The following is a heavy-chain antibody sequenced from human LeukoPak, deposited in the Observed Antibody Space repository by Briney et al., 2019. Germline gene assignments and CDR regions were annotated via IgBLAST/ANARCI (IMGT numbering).Heavy chain of an antibody. D-gene: IGHD1-26*01. CDR2: MWNDGNYK. CDR3: AKGRVGADRPPFDY. Sequence: PGTSLRLSCAASGFTFSSYGMHWVRQAPGKGLEWVAVMWNDGNYKFYRDSVKARFSISRDNSEGMLYLQMDSLRVEDTAVYYCAKGRVGADRPPFDYWGQGTLVTVSP. J-gene: IGHJ4*02. V-gene: IGHV3-33*06. CDR1: GFTFSSYG.